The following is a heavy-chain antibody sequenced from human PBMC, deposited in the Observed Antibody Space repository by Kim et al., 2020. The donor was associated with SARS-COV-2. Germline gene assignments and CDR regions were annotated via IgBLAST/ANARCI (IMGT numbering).Heavy chain of an antibody. CDR3: ARFQFPPFGELLNYFDY. D-gene: IGHD3-10*01. Sequence: KSRVTISVDTSKNQFSLKLSSVTATDTAVYYCARFQFPPFGELLNYFDYWGQGTLVTVSS. J-gene: IGHJ4*02. V-gene: IGHV4-39*01.